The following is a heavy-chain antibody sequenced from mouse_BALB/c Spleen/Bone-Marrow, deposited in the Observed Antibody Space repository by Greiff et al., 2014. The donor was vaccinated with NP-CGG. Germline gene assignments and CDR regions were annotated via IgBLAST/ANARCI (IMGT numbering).Heavy chain of an antibody. CDR1: GFTFSSYG. Sequence: EVMLVESGGDLVKPGGSLKLSCAASGFTFSSYGMSWVRQTPDKRLEWVATINNGGTYTYYPDSVKGRFTISRDNAKNTLYLQMSSLKSEDTAMYYCALNWDYAYWGQGTLVTVSA. CDR3: ALNWDYAY. D-gene: IGHD4-1*02. J-gene: IGHJ3*01. V-gene: IGHV5-6*01. CDR2: INNGGTYT.